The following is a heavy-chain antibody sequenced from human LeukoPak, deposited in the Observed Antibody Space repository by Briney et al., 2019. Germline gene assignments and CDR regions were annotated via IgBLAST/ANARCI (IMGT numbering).Heavy chain of an antibody. CDR1: AFTFSASS. CDR3: VRGTAATTTFDY. CDR2: ITSSSTYI. Sequence: GGSLRLSCAASAFTFSASSMNWVRQAPGKGLEWVSCITSSSTYIYYADSVKGRFTISRDNAKTSLYLQMNSLRAEDTAVYYCVRGTAATTTFDYWGQGTLVTVSS. J-gene: IGHJ4*02. V-gene: IGHV3-21*01. D-gene: IGHD2-15*01.